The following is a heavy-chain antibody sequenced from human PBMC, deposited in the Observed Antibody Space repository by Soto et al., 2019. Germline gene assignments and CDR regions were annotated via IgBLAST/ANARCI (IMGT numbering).Heavy chain of an antibody. J-gene: IGHJ5*02. CDR2: IWYDGSNK. CDR3: ARDPGVRIVVVPAALNWFDP. Sequence: GGSLRLSCAASGFTFSSYGMHWVRQAPGKGLEWVAVIWYDGSNKYYADSVKGRFTISRDNSKNTLYLQMNSLRAEDTAVYYCARDPGVRIVVVPAALNWFDPWGQGTLVTVSS. CDR1: GFTFSSYG. V-gene: IGHV3-33*01. D-gene: IGHD2-2*01.